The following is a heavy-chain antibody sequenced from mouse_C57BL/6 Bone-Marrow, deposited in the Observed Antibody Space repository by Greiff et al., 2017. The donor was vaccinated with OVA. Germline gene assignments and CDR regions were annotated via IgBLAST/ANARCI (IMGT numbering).Heavy chain of an antibody. CDR1: GYTFTSYW. CDR2: IDPSDSST. D-gene: IGHD2-1*01. Sequence: VQLQQPGAELVRPGTSVKLSCKASGYTFTSYWMHWVKQRPGQGLEWIGVIDPSDSSTNYNQKFKGKATLTVDTSSSTAYMQLSSLTSEDSAVYYCARGEGNYLYFDYWGQGTTLTVSS. V-gene: IGHV1-59*01. CDR3: ARGEGNYLYFDY. J-gene: IGHJ2*01.